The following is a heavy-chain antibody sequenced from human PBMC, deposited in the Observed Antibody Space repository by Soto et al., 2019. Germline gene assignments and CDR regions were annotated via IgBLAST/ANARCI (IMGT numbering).Heavy chain of an antibody. CDR2: INHSGSI. Sequence: SETLSLTCAVYGGSFSGYYWSWIRQPPGKGLEWIGEINHSGSINYNPSLNSRVTISVDTSKNQFSLKLRSLTAADTATYYCARGNGMILAVQGDAHDKYYLDSWSQGTLVT. D-gene: IGHD3-22*01. CDR3: ARGNGMILAVQGDAHDKYYLDS. CDR1: GGSFSGYY. V-gene: IGHV4-34*01. J-gene: IGHJ4*02.